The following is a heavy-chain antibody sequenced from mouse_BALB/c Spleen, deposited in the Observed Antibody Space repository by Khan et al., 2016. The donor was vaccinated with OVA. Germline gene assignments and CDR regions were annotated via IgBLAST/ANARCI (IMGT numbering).Heavy chain of an antibody. D-gene: IGHD1-1*01. Sequence: EVQLVESGPGLVKPSQSLSLTCTVTGYSITSDYAWNWIRQFPGNKLEWMGYISYSGRTSYNQSLKSRISITRDTSKNEFFLQLNSETTEDTATYYCARSVTSTTVVATDFDYWGQGTTLTVSS. CDR1: GYSITSDYA. J-gene: IGHJ2*01. CDR3: ARSVTSTTVVATDFDY. V-gene: IGHV3-2*02. CDR2: ISYSGRT.